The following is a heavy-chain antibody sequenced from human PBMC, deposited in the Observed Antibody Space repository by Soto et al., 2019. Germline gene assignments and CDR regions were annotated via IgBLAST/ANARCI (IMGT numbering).Heavy chain of an antibody. Sequence: GGSLRLSCAASGFTFSSYAMSWVRQAPGKGLEWVSAISGSGGSTYYADSVKGRFPIPRDNSKNTLYLQMNSLRAEDTAVYYCAKGLYYDFWSGPAPGDYYGMDVWGQGTTVTVSS. CDR2: ISGSGGST. CDR3: AKGLYYDFWSGPAPGDYYGMDV. D-gene: IGHD3-3*01. CDR1: GFTFSSYA. J-gene: IGHJ6*02. V-gene: IGHV3-23*01.